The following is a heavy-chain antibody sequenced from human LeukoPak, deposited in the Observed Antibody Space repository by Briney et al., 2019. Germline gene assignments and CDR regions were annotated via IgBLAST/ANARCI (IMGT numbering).Heavy chain of an antibody. CDR1: GFTFSSYS. CDR3: ARASKLRYFDWLSYYYGMDV. V-gene: IGHV3-21*01. J-gene: IGHJ6*02. D-gene: IGHD3-9*01. CDR2: ISSSSSYI. Sequence: GGSLRLSCAASGFTFSSYSMNWVRQAPGKGLEWVSSISSSSSYIYYADSVKGRFTISRDNSKNTLYLQMNSLRAEDTAVYYCARASKLRYFDWLSYYYGMDVWGQGTTVTVSS.